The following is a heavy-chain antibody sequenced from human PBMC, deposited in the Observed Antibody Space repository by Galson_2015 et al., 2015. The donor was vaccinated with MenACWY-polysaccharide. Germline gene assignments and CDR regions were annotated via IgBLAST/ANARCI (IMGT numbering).Heavy chain of an antibody. CDR2: SLDSGRGT. J-gene: IGHJ4*02. D-gene: IGHD6-6*01. CDR3: VKGLWYFPRPSCSKDF. Sequence: SLRLSCAGSGFTFGNHPMNWVRQAPGKGLEWVSVSLDSGRGTYYADSVKGRFSISRDISKNTLYLQMNSLRVGDTAIYYCVKGLWYFPRPSCSKDFWAQGAVVTGS. V-gene: IGHV3-23*01. CDR1: GFTFGNHP.